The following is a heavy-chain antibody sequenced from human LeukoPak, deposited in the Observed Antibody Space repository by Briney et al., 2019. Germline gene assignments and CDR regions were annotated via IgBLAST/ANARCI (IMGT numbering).Heavy chain of an antibody. D-gene: IGHD3-22*01. Sequence: GASVKVSCKASGYTFTSYGISWVRQAPGQGLEWMGWISAYNGNTNYAQKLQGRVTMTTDTSTSTAYMELRSLRSDDTAVYYCARDYRGSGEYYYDSSGYPDAFDIWGQGTMVTVSS. J-gene: IGHJ3*02. CDR1: GYTFTSYG. V-gene: IGHV1-18*01. CDR2: ISAYNGNT. CDR3: ARDYRGSGEYYYDSSGYPDAFDI.